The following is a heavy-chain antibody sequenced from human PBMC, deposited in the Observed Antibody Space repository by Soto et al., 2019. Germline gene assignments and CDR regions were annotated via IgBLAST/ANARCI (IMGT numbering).Heavy chain of an antibody. J-gene: IGHJ4*02. CDR2: MAFDGRT. Sequence: SETLSLTCSVSGGSVSSRGFYWTWIRQPPGKGLDWLGYMAFDGRTNYNPSLKSRVTISQDTSKNQFSLTLGSVAAADTAIYYCARLTDISGWPFDFWGQGPLVTVSS. D-gene: IGHD6-19*01. CDR3: ARLTDISGWPFDF. V-gene: IGHV4-61*08. CDR1: GGSVSSRGFY.